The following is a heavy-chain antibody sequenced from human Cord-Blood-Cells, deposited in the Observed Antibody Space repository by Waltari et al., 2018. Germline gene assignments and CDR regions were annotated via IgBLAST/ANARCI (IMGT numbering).Heavy chain of an antibody. J-gene: IGHJ4*02. D-gene: IGHD4-4*01. CDR2: IYHSGNT. CDR1: GYSISSGYY. CDR3: ARPSLTVTGDY. V-gene: IGHV4-38-2*02. Sequence: QVQLQESGPGLVKPSETLSLTCTVSGYSISSGYYWGWIRQPPGKGLEWIGSIYHSGNTYYNPSLKSRVTISVDTSKNQFSLKLSSVTAADTAVYYCARPSLTVTGDYWGQGTLVTVSS.